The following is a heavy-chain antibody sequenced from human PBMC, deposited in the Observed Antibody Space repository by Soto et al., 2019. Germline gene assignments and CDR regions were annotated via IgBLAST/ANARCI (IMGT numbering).Heavy chain of an antibody. D-gene: IGHD3-16*01. Sequence: PGGSLRLSCAASGFTFSTYAMAWVRQAPGKGLEWVSGVSASGLNTDYADPVKGRFYISRDNSKNTVYLQMNSLRAEDTAVYYCVRGPLWGFVITFGLTWFDPWGQGTLVTVSS. CDR1: GFTFSTYA. J-gene: IGHJ5*02. V-gene: IGHV3-23*01. CDR2: VSASGLNT. CDR3: VRGPLWGFVITFGLTWFDP.